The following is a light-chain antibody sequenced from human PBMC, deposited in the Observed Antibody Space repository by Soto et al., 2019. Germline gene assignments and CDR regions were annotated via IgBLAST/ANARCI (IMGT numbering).Light chain of an antibody. CDR1: QGISNS. CDR2: AAS. CDR3: QNYKSPPRT. Sequence: DIQMTQSPSSLSASIGDRVTISCRASQGISNSLAWYQQKAGEVPKLLIYAASTSHSGVPSRFRGSGSGTDFTLTISSLQPEDVATYYCQNYKSPPRTFGQGTKVEIK. J-gene: IGKJ1*01. V-gene: IGKV1-27*01.